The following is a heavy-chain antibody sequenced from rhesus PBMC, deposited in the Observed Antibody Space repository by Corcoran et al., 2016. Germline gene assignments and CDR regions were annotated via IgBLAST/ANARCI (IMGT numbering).Heavy chain of an antibody. J-gene: IGHJ6*01. CDR3: ARETYDGGYYGLDS. Sequence: EVQLVESGGGLVRPGGSLRLSCAASGFTFSDYYMHWVRQASGKGLEWVTRITNGGGSKWFADSVAGIFTISRENARNTLYLQMVSLRSEDTAVYYCARETYDGGYYGLDSWGQGVVVTVSS. D-gene: IGHD3-28*01. CDR1: GFTFSDYY. CDR2: ITNGGGSK. V-gene: IGHV3-59*02.